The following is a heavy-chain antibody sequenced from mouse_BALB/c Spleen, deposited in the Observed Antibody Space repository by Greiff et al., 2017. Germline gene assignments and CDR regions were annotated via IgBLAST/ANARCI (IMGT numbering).Heavy chain of an antibody. J-gene: IGHJ3*01. CDR2: ISYYGSN. Sequence: EVQRVESGPGLVKPSQSLSLTCSVTGYSITSGYYWNWIRQFPGNKLEWMGYISYYGSNNYNPSLKNRISITRDTSKNQFFLKLNSVTTEDTATYYCARDGDCGAWFAYWGQGTLVTVSA. V-gene: IGHV3-6*02. D-gene: IGHD2-13*01. CDR1: GYSITSGYY. CDR3: ARDGDCGAWFAY.